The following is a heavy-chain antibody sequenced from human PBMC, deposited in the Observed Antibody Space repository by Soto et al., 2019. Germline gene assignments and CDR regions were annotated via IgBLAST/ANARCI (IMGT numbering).Heavy chain of an antibody. J-gene: IGHJ3*02. CDR1: GFTFSSYW. V-gene: IGHV3-7*01. Sequence: GGSLRLSCAASGFTFSSYWMSWVRQAPGKGLEWVANIKQDGSEKYYVDSVKGRFTISRDNAKNSLYLQMNSLRAEDTAVYYCARDRSIADREGDAFDIWGQGTMVTVSS. D-gene: IGHD6-6*01. CDR2: IKQDGSEK. CDR3: ARDRSIADREGDAFDI.